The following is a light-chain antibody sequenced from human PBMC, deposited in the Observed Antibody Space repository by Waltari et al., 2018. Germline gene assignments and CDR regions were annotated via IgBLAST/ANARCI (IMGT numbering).Light chain of an antibody. CDR1: SSDIGGYNF. CDR3: SSYAGSNNIL. CDR2: DVS. Sequence: QSALTQPPSASGSPGQSVTISCTGTSSDIGGYNFVSWYQHHPGRAPKLRIYDVSKRPSGVPDRFSGSKSGNTASLTVSGLQAEDEADYYCSSYAGSNNILFGGGTKLTVL. V-gene: IGLV2-8*01. J-gene: IGLJ2*01.